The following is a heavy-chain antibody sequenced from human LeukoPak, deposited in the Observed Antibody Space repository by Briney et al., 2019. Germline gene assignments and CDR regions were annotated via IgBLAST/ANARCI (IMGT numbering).Heavy chain of an antibody. J-gene: IGHJ6*02. CDR2: IIPIFGTA. D-gene: IGHD5-18*01. V-gene: IGHV1-69*13. Sequence: ASVKVFCKASGGTFSSYAISWVRQAPGQGLEWMGGIIPIFGTANYAQKFQGRVTITADESTSTAYMELSSLRSEDTAVYYCARDRGTATPHLYYYYGMDIWGQGTTVTVSS. CDR1: GGTFSSYA. CDR3: ARDRGTATPHLYYYYGMDI.